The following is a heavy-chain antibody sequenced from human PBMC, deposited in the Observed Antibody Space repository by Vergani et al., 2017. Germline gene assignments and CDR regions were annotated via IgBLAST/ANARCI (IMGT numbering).Heavy chain of an antibody. J-gene: IGHJ3*02. CDR3: AKGTQYYYDSSGYYKTDDAFDI. Sequence: EVQLVESGGGLVQPGGSLRLSCAASGFTFSSYAMSWVRQAPGKGLEWVSAISGSGGSTYYADSVKGRFTISRDNSKNTLYLQMNSLRAEDTAVYYCAKGTQYYYDSSGYYKTDDAFDIWGQGTMVTVSS. CDR2: ISGSGGST. CDR1: GFTFSSYA. V-gene: IGHV3-23*04. D-gene: IGHD3-22*01.